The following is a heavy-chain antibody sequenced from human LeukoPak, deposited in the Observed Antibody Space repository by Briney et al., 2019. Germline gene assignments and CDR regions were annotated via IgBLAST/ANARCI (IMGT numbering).Heavy chain of an antibody. CDR2: IIPILGIA. CDR3: ARETLEVTNGYFDY. J-gene: IGHJ4*02. D-gene: IGHD3-3*01. V-gene: IGHV1-69*04. Sequence: GASVKVSCKASGGTFSSYAISWVRQAPGQGLEWMGRIIPILGIANYAQKFQGRVTITADKSTSTAYMELSSLRSEDTAVYYCARETLEVTNGYFDYWGQGALVTVSS. CDR1: GGTFSSYA.